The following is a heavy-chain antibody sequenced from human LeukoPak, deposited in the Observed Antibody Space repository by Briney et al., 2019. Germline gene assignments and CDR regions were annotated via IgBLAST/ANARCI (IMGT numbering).Heavy chain of an antibody. J-gene: IGHJ6*02. Sequence: SETLSLTCTISGGSISGYYLSWIRQSPGKGLEWIGYIYDSGSTNYNPSLRSRVVMSVDTSKTQVSLKVRSVTAADTAVYYCARGWDTGYGYYGMDVWGQGTTVTVSS. CDR3: ARGWDTGYGYYGMDV. CDR1: GGSISGYY. D-gene: IGHD5-18*01. V-gene: IGHV4-59*01. CDR2: IYDSGST.